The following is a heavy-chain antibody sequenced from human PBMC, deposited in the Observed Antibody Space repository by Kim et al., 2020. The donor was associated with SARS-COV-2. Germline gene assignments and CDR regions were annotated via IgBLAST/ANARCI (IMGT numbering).Heavy chain of an antibody. CDR2: IYPGDSDT. D-gene: IGHD1-20*01. CDR1: GYSFTSYW. J-gene: IGHJ4*02. CDR3: ARGLTGLTPETSYYFDY. V-gene: IGHV5-51*01. Sequence: GESLKISCKGSGYSFTSYWIGWVRQMPGKGLEWMGIIYPGDSDTRYSPSFQGQVTISADKSISTAYLQWSSLKASDTAMYYCARGLTGLTPETSYYFDYWGQGTLVTVSS.